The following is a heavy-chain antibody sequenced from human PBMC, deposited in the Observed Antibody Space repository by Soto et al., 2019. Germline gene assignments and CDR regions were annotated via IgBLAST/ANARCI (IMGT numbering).Heavy chain of an antibody. D-gene: IGHD1-26*01. CDR2: IYYSGST. Sequence: SETLSLTCTVSGGSISSSSYYWGWIRQPSGKGLEWIGSIYYSGSTYYNPSLKSRVTISVDTSKNQFSLKLSSVTAADTAVYYCARHGWRWELSFDYWGQGTLVTVSS. V-gene: IGHV4-39*01. CDR1: GGSISSSSYY. J-gene: IGHJ4*02. CDR3: ARHGWRWELSFDY.